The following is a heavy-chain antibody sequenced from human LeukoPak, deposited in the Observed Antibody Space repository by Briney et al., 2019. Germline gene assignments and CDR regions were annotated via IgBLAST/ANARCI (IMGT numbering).Heavy chain of an antibody. Sequence: SVKVSCKASGGTFSSYAISWVRQAPGQGLEWMGGIIPIFGTANYAQKFQGRVTITADESTSTAYMELSSLRSEDTAVYYCAGRPWFGELLPYNWLDPWGQGTLVTVSS. CDR2: IIPIFGTA. CDR1: GGTFSSYA. V-gene: IGHV1-69*13. J-gene: IGHJ5*02. CDR3: AGRPWFGELLPYNWLDP. D-gene: IGHD3-10*01.